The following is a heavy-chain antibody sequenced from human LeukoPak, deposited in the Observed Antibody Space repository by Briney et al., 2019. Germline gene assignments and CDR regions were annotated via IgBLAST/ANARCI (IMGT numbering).Heavy chain of an antibody. D-gene: IGHD4-17*01. Sequence: PSETLSLTCAVCGGSFSGYYWSWIRQPPGKGLEWIGEINHSGSTNYNPSLKSRVTISVDTSKNQFSLKLSSVTAADTAVYYCASSTVDHWGQGTLVTVSS. CDR1: GGSFSGYY. CDR2: INHSGST. CDR3: ASSTVDH. J-gene: IGHJ4*02. V-gene: IGHV4-34*01.